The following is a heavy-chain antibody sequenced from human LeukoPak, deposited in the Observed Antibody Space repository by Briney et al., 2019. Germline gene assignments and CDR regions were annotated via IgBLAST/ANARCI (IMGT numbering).Heavy chain of an antibody. J-gene: IGHJ3*02. CDR2: SRNRVYSFTT. Sequence: GGSLRLSCAASGFTLSDHYIDWVRQAPGKGPEWVARSRNRVYSFTTEYVASVEGRFTISRHDSENSLFLQMNSLKIEDTAVYYCTRGYSGNGDDFGIWGQGTVVTVSS. CDR1: GFTLSDHY. CDR3: TRGYSGNGDDFGI. V-gene: IGHV3-72*01. D-gene: IGHD5-12*01.